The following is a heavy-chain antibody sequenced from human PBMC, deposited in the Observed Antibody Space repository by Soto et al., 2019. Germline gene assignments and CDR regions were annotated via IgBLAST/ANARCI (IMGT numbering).Heavy chain of an antibody. Sequence: GASVKVSCKASGGTFSSYAISWVRQAPGQGLEWMGGIIPIFGTANYAQKFQGRVTITADESTSTAYMELSSLRSEDTAVYYCARDQFNSGSSWHYYYYGMDVWGQGTTVTVSS. D-gene: IGHD6-13*01. CDR1: GGTFSSYA. V-gene: IGHV1-69*13. CDR2: IIPIFGTA. CDR3: ARDQFNSGSSWHYYYYGMDV. J-gene: IGHJ6*02.